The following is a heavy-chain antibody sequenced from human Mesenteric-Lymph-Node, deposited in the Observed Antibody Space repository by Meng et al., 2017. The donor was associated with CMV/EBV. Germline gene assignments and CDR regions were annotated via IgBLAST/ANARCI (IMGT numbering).Heavy chain of an antibody. CDR2: ISVSGSGI. CDR3: ARDKPIIAAAGPIDY. CDR1: GFTVSSNY. Sequence: GESLMIPCAASGFTVSSNYMSGVRQAPGKGLEWVAYISVSGSGIYYAHAVTGRFTISRDNAKNSLYLKMNSLRPGDTAVYYCARDKPIIAAAGPIDYCGQGTLVTVSS. J-gene: IGHJ4*01. V-gene: IGHV3-11*04. D-gene: IGHD6-13*01.